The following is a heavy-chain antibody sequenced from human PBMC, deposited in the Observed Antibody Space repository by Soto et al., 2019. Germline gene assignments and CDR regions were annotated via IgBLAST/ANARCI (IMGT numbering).Heavy chain of an antibody. J-gene: IGHJ4*02. CDR2: IDPSDSYT. V-gene: IGHV5-10-1*01. D-gene: IGHD3-22*01. Sequence: PGESLKIACKGSGYSFTSYWISWVRQMPGKGLEWMGRIDPSDSYTNYSPSFQGHVTISADKSISTAYLQWSSLKASDTAMYYCAGGDGYSFDYWGQGTLVTVSS. CDR3: AGGDGYSFDY. CDR1: GYSFTSYW.